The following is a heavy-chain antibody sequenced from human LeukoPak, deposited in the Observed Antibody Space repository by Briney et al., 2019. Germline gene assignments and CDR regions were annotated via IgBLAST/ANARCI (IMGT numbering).Heavy chain of an antibody. CDR3: TTVVGVDTVTDY. V-gene: IGHV3-15*01. CDR2: IKSKTDSGTT. J-gene: IGHJ4*02. Sequence: PGESLRLSCAASGFTFSNAWMSWVRQATGKGLEWVGRIKSKTDSGTTDYAAPVKGRFTISRDDSKNTLYLQMNSPKTEDTAVYYCTTVVGVDTVTDYWGQGTLVTVSS. CDR1: GFTFSNAW. D-gene: IGHD1-26*01.